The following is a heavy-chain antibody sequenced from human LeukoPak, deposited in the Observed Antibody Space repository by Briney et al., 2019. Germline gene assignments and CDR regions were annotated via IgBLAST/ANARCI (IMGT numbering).Heavy chain of an antibody. CDR2: IYNSGTT. CDR3: ARGRASYDY. Sequence: SETLSLTCTVSGGSISNYYWTWIRQPAGKGLEWIGRIYNSGTTNYNPSLRSRVTMSVDTSKNQFSLKLSSVTAADTGVYYCARGRASYDYWGQGTLVTVSS. CDR1: GGSISNYY. D-gene: IGHD3-10*01. J-gene: IGHJ4*02. V-gene: IGHV4-4*07.